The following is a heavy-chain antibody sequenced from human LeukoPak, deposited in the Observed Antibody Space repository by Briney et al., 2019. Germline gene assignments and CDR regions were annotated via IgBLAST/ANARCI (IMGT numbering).Heavy chain of an antibody. CDR3: ARAAGHYFDY. CDR1: GFTFKSC. V-gene: IGHV3-21*05. Sequence: GGSLRLSCVASGFTFKSCMNWVRQAPGKGLEWVSFITSTSSDLFYSDSVKGRFTVSRDNARNSLYLQMNSLTAEDTAVYYCARAAGHYFDYWGQGSLVTVSS. D-gene: IGHD3-10*01. CDR2: ITSTSSDL. J-gene: IGHJ4*02.